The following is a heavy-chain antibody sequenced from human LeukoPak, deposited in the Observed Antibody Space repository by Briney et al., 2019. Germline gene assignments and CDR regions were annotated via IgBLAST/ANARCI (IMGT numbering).Heavy chain of an antibody. CDR1: GGSISSYY. CDR3: VRALSSYGDYDM. V-gene: IGHV4-59*01. D-gene: IGHD4-17*01. J-gene: IGHJ4*02. CDR2: IYYSGST. Sequence: PSETLSLTCTVSGGSISSYYWSWIRQPPGKGLEWIGYIYYSGSTKYNPSPKSRVSISVDTSKNQFSLKLSSVPAADTAGYYCVRALSSYGDYDMWGQGTLVTVSS.